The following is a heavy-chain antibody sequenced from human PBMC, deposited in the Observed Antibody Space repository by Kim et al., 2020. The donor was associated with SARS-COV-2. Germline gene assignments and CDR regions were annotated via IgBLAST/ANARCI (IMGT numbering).Heavy chain of an antibody. CDR3: ARDVAVSFDY. D-gene: IGHD2-2*01. CDR1: GFTFSSYA. CDR2: ISYDGSNK. Sequence: GGSLRLSCAASGFTFSSYAMHWVRQAPGKGLEWVAVISYDGSNKYYADSVKGRFTISRDNSKNTLYLQMNSLRAEDTAVYYCARDVAVSFDYWGQGTLVT. J-gene: IGHJ4*02. V-gene: IGHV3-30*04.